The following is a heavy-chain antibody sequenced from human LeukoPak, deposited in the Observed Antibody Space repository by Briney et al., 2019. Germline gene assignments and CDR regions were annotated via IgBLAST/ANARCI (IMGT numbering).Heavy chain of an antibody. V-gene: IGHV3-11*05. CDR1: GFTFSDYY. CDR2: IGGTSTYT. CDR3: ARDISYCGGDCAPYYFDY. J-gene: IGHJ4*02. D-gene: IGHD2-21*02. Sequence: GGSLRLSCAASGFTFSDYYTSWIRQAPGKGLEWVSYIGGTSTYTNYADSVKGRFTISRDNAKNSLYLQMNSLRAEDTAVYYCARDISYCGGDCAPYYFDYWGQGTLVTVSS.